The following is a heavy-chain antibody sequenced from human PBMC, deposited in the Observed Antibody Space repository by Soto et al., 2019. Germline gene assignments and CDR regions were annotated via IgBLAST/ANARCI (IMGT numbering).Heavy chain of an antibody. D-gene: IGHD2-2*01. J-gene: IGHJ6*02. V-gene: IGHV1-69*13. CDR2: IIPIFDTA. Sequence: SVKVSCKASGGTFSSYSISWVRPAPGQGLEWMGGIIPIFDTANYAQKFQGRVTITADESTSTAYMELSSLRSEDTAVYYCARDECFSSRCYYYYYYGMVGWGQGTTVTVSS. CDR1: GGTFSSYS. CDR3: ARDECFSSRCYYYYYYGMVG.